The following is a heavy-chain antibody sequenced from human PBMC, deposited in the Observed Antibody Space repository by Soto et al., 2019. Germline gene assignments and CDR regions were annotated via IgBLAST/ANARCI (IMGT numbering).Heavy chain of an antibody. CDR3: ARDFPYFEY. V-gene: IGHV4-61*01. CDR1: VFSFNSGSYS. Sequence: PSSSXSLTGTCCVFSFNSGSYSLSWIRQPPGKGLEWIGYVYHTGRNRYNPSLKSRVYISLDTSKNQFSLNLHSVTAADTAVYSSARDFPYFEYWGERTLVNV. J-gene: IGHJ4*02. CDR2: VYHTGRN.